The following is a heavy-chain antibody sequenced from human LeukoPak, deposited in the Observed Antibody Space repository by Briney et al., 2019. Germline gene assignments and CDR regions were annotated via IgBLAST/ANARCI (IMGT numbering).Heavy chain of an antibody. CDR2: IFYSGST. J-gene: IGHJ4*02. Sequence: TSETLPLPCTVSGGSISSSNYYWGWIRQPPGKGLEWIGSIFYSGSTYYNPSLNSRVTISVDTSKNQFSLKLSSVSAADTAVYYCARRGAAAAYFDYWGQGTLVTVSS. D-gene: IGHD6-13*01. V-gene: IGHV4-39*01. CDR3: ARRGAAAAYFDY. CDR1: GGSISSSNYY.